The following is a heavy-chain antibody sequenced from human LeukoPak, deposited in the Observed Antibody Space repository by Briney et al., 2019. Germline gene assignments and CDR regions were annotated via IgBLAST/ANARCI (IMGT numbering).Heavy chain of an antibody. CDR3: ATRRDSSSWYGVWYFQH. Sequence: SVKVSCKASGGTFSSYAISWVRQAPGQGLEWMGGIIPIFGTANYAQKFQGRVTITADESTSTAYMELSSLRSEDTAVYYCATRRDSSSWYGVWYFQHWGQGTLVTVSS. V-gene: IGHV1-69*13. CDR2: IIPIFGTA. D-gene: IGHD6-13*01. CDR1: GGTFSSYA. J-gene: IGHJ1*01.